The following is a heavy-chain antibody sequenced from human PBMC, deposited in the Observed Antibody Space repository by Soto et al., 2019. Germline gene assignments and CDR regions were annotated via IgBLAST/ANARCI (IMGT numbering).Heavy chain of an antibody. V-gene: IGHV5-51*01. CDR2: IYPGDSDI. J-gene: IGHJ1*01. Sequence: GESLKISCKGSGYSFTNYWIGWVRQMPGKGLEWVGIIYPGDSDIRYSPSFEGQVTISADKSITTAYLQWSSLKVSDTAMYYCARHGVQGAISYFQHWGQGTLVTVSS. CDR1: GYSFTNYW. CDR3: ARHGVQGAISYFQH. D-gene: IGHD3-10*01.